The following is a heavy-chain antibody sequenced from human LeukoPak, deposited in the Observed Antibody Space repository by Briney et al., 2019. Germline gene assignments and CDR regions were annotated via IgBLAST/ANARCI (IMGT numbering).Heavy chain of an antibody. CDR1: GFTFSSYW. CDR3: AREVNCGGDCDYYYGMDV. V-gene: IGHV3-74*01. J-gene: IGHJ6*02. D-gene: IGHD2-21*02. Sequence: GGSLRLSCAASGFTFSSYWMHWVRQAPGKGLVWVSRINSDGSSTSYADSVKGRFTISRDNAKNTLHLQMNSLRAEDTAVYYCAREVNCGGDCDYYYGMDVWGQGTTVTVSS. CDR2: INSDGSST.